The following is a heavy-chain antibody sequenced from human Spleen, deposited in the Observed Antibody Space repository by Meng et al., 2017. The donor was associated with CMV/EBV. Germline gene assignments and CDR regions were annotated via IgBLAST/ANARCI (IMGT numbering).Heavy chain of an antibody. D-gene: IGHD4-17*01. CDR2: IFSTGTT. V-gene: IGHV4-39*07. CDR1: GGSVSSSSYF. J-gene: IGHJ4*02. CDR3: ARDHDYGDYSLRFGF. Sequence: SETLSLTCTVSGGSVSSSSYFWGWIRQPPGKGLEWIGNIFSTGTTYYNPSVKGRVTISVDMSKTHFSLRLTSVTAADTAVYYCARDHDYGDYSLRFGFWGQGTLVTVSS.